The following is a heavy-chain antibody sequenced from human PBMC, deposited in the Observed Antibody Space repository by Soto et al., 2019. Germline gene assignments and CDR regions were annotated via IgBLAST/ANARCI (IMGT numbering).Heavy chain of an antibody. V-gene: IGHV1-18*01. CDR3: ARGSGSDLSAPGAVFDY. D-gene: IGHD3-10*01. CDR2: ISDYNGNT. J-gene: IGHJ4*02. CDR1: GYTFSSYG. Sequence: ASVKVSCKASGYTFSSYGMSWVRQAPGQGLEWLGWISDYNGNTNYAQKVQGRVTLTTDTSRRTAYMELRSLRYDDTAVYYCARGSGSDLSAPGAVFDYWGQGTLVTV.